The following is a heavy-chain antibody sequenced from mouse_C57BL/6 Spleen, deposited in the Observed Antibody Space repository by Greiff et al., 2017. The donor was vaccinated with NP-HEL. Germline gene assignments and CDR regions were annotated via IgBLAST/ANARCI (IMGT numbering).Heavy chain of an antibody. V-gene: IGHV1-69*01. D-gene: IGHD2-3*01. J-gene: IGHJ2*01. CDR3: ARGADGLDY. CDR2: IDPSDSYT. Sequence: QVHVKQPGAELVMPGASVKLSCKASGYTFTSYWMHWVKQRPGQGLEWIGEIDPSDSYTNYNQKFKGKSTLTVDKSSSTAYMQLSSLTSEDSAVYYCARGADGLDYWGQGTTLTVSS. CDR1: GYTFTSYW.